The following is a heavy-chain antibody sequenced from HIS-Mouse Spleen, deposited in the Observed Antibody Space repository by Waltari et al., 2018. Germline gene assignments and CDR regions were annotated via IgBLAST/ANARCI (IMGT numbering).Heavy chain of an antibody. J-gene: IGHJ3*02. V-gene: IGHV3-30*04. Sequence: QVQLVESGGGVVQPGRSLRLSCAASGFTFSSYAMHWVRQAPGKGLGWVAVISYDGRNKYYADSVQGRFTISRDNSKNTLYLQMNSLRAEDTAVYYCARETRGRTGTDAFDIWGQRTMVTVSS. D-gene: IGHD1-1*01. CDR3: ARETRGRTGTDAFDI. CDR2: ISYDGRNK. CDR1: GFTFSSYA.